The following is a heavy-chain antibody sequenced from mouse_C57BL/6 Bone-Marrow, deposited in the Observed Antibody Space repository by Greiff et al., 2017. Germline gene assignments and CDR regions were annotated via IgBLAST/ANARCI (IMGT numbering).Heavy chain of an antibody. J-gene: IGHJ4*01. Sequence: VQLQQPGAELVKPGASVKLSCKASGYTFTSYWMQWVKQRPGQGLEWIGEIDPSDSYTNYNQKFKGKATLTVDTPSSTAYMQLSSLTSEDSAVYYCAVTTVVAPHYYAMDYWGQGTSVTVSS. CDR3: AVTTVVAPHYYAMDY. D-gene: IGHD1-1*01. CDR1: GYTFTSYW. CDR2: IDPSDSYT. V-gene: IGHV1-50*01.